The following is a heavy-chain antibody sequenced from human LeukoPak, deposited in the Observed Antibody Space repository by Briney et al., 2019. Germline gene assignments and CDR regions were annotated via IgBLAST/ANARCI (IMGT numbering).Heavy chain of an antibody. V-gene: IGHV3-30-3*01. D-gene: IGHD6-19*01. Sequence: GGSLRLSCAASGFTFSSYAMHWVRQAPGRGLEWVAVISYEGSNKYYADSVKGRFTISRDNSKNTLYLQMNSLRAEDTAVYYCAKGARIIAVAAYFDYWGQGTLVTVSS. CDR3: AKGARIIAVAAYFDY. CDR2: ISYEGSNK. J-gene: IGHJ4*02. CDR1: GFTFSSYA.